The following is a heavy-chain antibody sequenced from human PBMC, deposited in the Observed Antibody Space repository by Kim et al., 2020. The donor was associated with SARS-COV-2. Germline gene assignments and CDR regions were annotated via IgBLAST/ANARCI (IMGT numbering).Heavy chain of an antibody. V-gene: IGHV3-72*01. CDR3: TRGRRPSQYDDMDV. CDR2: IRDKVYSYTT. CDR1: GFTFSDHY. J-gene: IGHJ6*03. Sequence: GGSLRLSCAASGFTFSDHYMDWVRQAPGRGLEWVGRIRDKVYSYTTEYAASVKGRFTISRDESKNSVFLQMNSLQTEDTAVYFCTRGRRPSQYDDMDVWGQGTTVTVSS.